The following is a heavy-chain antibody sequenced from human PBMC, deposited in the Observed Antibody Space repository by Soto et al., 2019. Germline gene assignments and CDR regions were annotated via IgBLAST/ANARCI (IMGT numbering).Heavy chain of an antibody. D-gene: IGHD2-2*01. Sequence: EVQLVESGGGLVQPGGSLRLSCAASGFTFSSYWMHWVRQAPGKGLVWVSRINPDGSSTSYAGSVKGRFTISRDNAKNTLYLEMNSLRAEDTAVYYCARVSVSSYQFDYWGQGTLVTVSS. CDR3: ARVSVSSYQFDY. CDR2: INPDGSST. J-gene: IGHJ4*02. CDR1: GFTFSSYW. V-gene: IGHV3-74*01.